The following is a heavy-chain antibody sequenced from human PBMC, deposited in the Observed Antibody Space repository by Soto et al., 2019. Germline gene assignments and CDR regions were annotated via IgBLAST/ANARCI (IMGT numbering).Heavy chain of an antibody. CDR3: AGRTSLTSVEIFSGGLSGYNWVDP. J-gene: IGHJ5*01. V-gene: IGHV4-39*01. Sequence: SETLSLTCTVSGGSFTSTNYFWGWIRQPPGKGLEWIGYIFYNGSAFYSPSLKSRVTMSVDTSQSQFSLKLSSVTAADTAVYYCAGRTSLTSVEIFSGGLSGYNWVDPWGRGTLVTVSS. D-gene: IGHD3-3*01. CDR1: GGSFTSTNYF. CDR2: IFYNGSA.